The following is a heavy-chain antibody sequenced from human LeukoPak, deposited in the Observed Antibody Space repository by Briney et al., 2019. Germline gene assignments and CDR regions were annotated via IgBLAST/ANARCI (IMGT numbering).Heavy chain of an antibody. CDR2: IRYDGSNK. J-gene: IGHJ3*01. CDR3: VRDSGGYSSVYYDAFDF. Sequence: PGGSLRLSCAASGFTFSSYGMHWVRQAPGKGLEWVAFIRYDGSNKDYVDSVKGRFTISRDNAKNSLYLQMNSLRAEDMAMYYCVRDSGGYSSVYYDAFDFWGQGTVVTVSS. V-gene: IGHV3-30*02. CDR1: GFTFSSYG. D-gene: IGHD6-19*01.